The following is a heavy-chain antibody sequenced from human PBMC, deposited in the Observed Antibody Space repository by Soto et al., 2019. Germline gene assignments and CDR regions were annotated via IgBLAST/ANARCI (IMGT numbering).Heavy chain of an antibody. CDR2: IYYSGST. Sequence: SETLSLTCTVSGGSISSGGYYWSWIRQHPGKGLEWIGYIYYSGSTYYNPSLKSRVTISVDTSKNQFSPKLSSVTAADTAVYYCARDPKGDYGGNSGYFDYWGQGTLVTVSS. J-gene: IGHJ4*02. D-gene: IGHD4-17*01. CDR3: ARDPKGDYGGNSGYFDY. CDR1: GGSISSGGYY. V-gene: IGHV4-31*03.